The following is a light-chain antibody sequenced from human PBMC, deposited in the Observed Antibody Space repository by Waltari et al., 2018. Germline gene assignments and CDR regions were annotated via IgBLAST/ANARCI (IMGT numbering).Light chain of an antibody. V-gene: IGKV1-5*03. CDR2: KAS. Sequence: DIQMTQSPSTLSASVGDRVTITCRASQSINSWLAWYQQKPGKAPNLLIYKASSLESGVPSRFVGSGSGTEFTLSISSLQPDDFATYYCQQYNTYSFTFGQGTKLEIK. J-gene: IGKJ2*01. CDR1: QSINSW. CDR3: QQYNTYSFT.